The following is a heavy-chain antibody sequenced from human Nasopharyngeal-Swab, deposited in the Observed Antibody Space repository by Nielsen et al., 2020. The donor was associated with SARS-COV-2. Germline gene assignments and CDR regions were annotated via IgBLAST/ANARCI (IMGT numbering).Heavy chain of an antibody. CDR3: ARDHQLGAGSGLLYYYYGMDV. CDR1: GGSISSYY. V-gene: IGHV4-59*01. CDR2: IYYSGST. Sequence: SETLSLTCTVSGGSISSYYWSWIRQPPGKGLEGIGYIYYSGSTNYNPSLKSRVTISVDTSKNQFSLKLSSVTAADTAVYYCARDHQLGAGSGLLYYYYGMDVWGQGTTVTVSS. D-gene: IGHD6-25*01. J-gene: IGHJ6*02.